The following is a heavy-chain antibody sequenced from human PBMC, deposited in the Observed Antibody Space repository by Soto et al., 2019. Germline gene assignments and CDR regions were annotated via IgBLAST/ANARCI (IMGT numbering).Heavy chain of an antibody. Sequence: GGSLRLSCAASGFTFTNYAMTWVRQTPGKGLEWVSGISASGGLKYYADSVRGRFTVSRDNSKNILYLQMDNLRDEDTALYYCAREVGAPSGWLDPWGQGTQVTVSS. D-gene: IGHD1-26*01. CDR1: GFTFTNYA. J-gene: IGHJ5*02. CDR2: ISASGGLK. CDR3: AREVGAPSGWLDP. V-gene: IGHV3-23*01.